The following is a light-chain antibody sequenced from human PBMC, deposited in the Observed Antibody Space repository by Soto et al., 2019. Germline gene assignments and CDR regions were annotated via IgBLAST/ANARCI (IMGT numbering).Light chain of an antibody. Sequence: EIVLTQSPGTVSLSPGERATLSCRASQSVSSRNLAWYRQKPGQAPSLLIFGASNRATGIPDRFSGNGSGTDFTLTISRLEHEDCAVYYCLRYGDSPPAYTFGQGTKLEIK. CDR3: LRYGDSPPAYT. CDR2: GAS. J-gene: IGKJ2*01. V-gene: IGKV3-20*01. CDR1: QSVSSRN.